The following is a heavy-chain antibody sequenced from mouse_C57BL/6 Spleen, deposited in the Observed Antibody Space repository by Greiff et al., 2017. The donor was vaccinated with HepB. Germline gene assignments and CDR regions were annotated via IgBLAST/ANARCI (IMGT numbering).Heavy chain of an antibody. CDR2: INYDGSST. CDR3: ARGGLGRNYFDY. CDR1: GFTFSDYY. Sequence: EVKVVESEGGLVQPGSSMKLSCTASGFTFSDYYMAWVRQVPEKGLEWVANINYDGSSTYYLDSLKSRFIISRDNAKNILYLQMSSLKSEDTATYYCARGGLGRNYFDYWGQGTTLTVSS. D-gene: IGHD4-1*01. J-gene: IGHJ2*01. V-gene: IGHV5-16*01.